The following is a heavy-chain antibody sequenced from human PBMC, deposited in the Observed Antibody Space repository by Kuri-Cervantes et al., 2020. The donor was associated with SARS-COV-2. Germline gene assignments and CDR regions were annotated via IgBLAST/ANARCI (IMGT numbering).Heavy chain of an antibody. J-gene: IGHJ6*02. D-gene: IGHD3-3*01. CDR2: IRQDGNEI. CDR3: ARTYDH. V-gene: IGHV3-7*01. CDR1: GFSFRSYW. Sequence: GESLKISCGASGFSFRSYWMSWVRQAPGKGLEWVANIRQDGNEIFYVDSVKGRFTISRDNAKNSLYLQMNSLRAEDTAVYYCARTYDHWGQGTTVTVSS.